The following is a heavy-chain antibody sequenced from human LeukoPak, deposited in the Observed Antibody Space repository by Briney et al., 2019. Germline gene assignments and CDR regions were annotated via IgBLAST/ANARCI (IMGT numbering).Heavy chain of an antibody. CDR2: IYHSGST. CDR1: GGSISSGGYS. CDR3: AGHHPRNTVDF. V-gene: IGHV4-30-2*01. J-gene: IGHJ4*02. Sequence: SETLSLTCAVSGGSISSGGYSWSWIRQPPGKGLEWIGYIYHSGSTYYNPSLRSRVTISVDRSKNQFSLKLSSVTAADTAVYYCAGHHPRNTVDFWGQGTLVTVSS. D-gene: IGHD2/OR15-2a*01.